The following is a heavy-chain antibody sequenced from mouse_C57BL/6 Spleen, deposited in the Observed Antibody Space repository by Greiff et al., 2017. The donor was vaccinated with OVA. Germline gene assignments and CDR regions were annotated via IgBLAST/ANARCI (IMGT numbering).Heavy chain of an antibody. D-gene: IGHD1-1*01. CDR3: ALITTVVGYFDV. V-gene: IGHV1-64*01. CDR1: GYTFTSYW. Sequence: QVQLQQPGAELVKPGASVKLSCKASGYTFTSYWMHWVKQRPGQGLEWIGMIHPNSGSTNYNEKFKSKATLTVDKSSSTAYMQLSSLTSEDSAVYYCALITTVVGYFDVWGTGTTVTVSS. J-gene: IGHJ1*03. CDR2: IHPNSGST.